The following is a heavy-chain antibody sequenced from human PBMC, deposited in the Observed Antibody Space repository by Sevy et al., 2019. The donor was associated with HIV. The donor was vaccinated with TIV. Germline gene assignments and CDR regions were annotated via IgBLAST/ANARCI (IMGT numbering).Heavy chain of an antibody. CDR1: GFSFSDYY. J-gene: IGHJ4*02. V-gene: IGHV3-11*01. Sequence: GGSLRLSCAASGFSFSDYYMIWMRQAPGKGLEWVSYISGSGSGVFYADSVKGRATISRDNAKNSLYLQLSSLRVEETAVYYCARVPTVATMVDFWGQGTLVTVSS. CDR2: ISGSGSGV. CDR3: ARVPTVATMVDF. D-gene: IGHD5-12*01.